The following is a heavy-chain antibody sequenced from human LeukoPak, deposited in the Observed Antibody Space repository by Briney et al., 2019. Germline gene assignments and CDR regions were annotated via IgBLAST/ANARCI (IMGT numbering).Heavy chain of an antibody. Sequence: SETLSLTCTVSGGSISSYYWSWIRQPAGKGLEWIGRIYTSGSTNYNPSLKSRVTTSVDTSKNQFSLKLSSVTAADTAVYYCAKVSYYYDSSGYHREVYYFDYWGQGTLVTVSS. CDR1: GGSISSYY. J-gene: IGHJ4*02. CDR2: IYTSGST. D-gene: IGHD3-22*01. V-gene: IGHV4-4*07. CDR3: AKVSYYYDSSGYHREVYYFDY.